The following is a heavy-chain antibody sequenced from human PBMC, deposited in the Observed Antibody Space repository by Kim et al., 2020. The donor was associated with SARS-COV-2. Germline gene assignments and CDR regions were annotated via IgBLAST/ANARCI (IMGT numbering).Heavy chain of an antibody. J-gene: IGHJ5*02. CDR3: ARGNYCSGGSCHQGWFDP. D-gene: IGHD2-15*01. Sequence: KSRVTISVDTSKNQFYLKRSSVTAADTAVYYCARGNYCSGGSCHQGWFDPWGQGTLVTVSS. V-gene: IGHV4-34*01.